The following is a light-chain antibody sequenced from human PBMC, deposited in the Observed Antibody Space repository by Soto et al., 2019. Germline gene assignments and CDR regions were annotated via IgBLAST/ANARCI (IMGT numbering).Light chain of an antibody. CDR3: QQDKSYSEP. V-gene: IGKV1-5*03. J-gene: IGKJ1*01. CDR1: QTISSW. Sequence: DIKMTQSPSTLSGSVGDRVTITCRASQTISSWLAWYQQKPGKAPKLLIYKASTLKSGVPSRFSGSGSGTEFTLTISNLQPDYFATYNWQQDKSYSEPFGQGTKV. CDR2: KAS.